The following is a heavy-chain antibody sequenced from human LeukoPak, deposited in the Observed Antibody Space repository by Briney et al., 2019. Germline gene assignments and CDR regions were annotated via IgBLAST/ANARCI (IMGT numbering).Heavy chain of an antibody. J-gene: IGHJ4*02. D-gene: IGHD4/OR15-4a*01. V-gene: IGHV3-23*01. CDR2: IRSNGDTT. Sequence: GGSLRLSCEASGFNFRNYAMRWVRQSPDKGLEWISMIRSNGDTTHYSDSVRGRFSISRDNSKNTLYLQMNSLRAEDTAVYYCARRAGAYSHPYDYWGQGTLVTVSS. CDR3: ARRAGAYSHPYDY. CDR1: GFNFRNYA.